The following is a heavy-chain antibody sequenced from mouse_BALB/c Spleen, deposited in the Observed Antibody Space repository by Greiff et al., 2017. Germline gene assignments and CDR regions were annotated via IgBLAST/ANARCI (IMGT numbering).Heavy chain of an antibody. CDR2: INPGSGGT. D-gene: IGHD2-3*01. CDR3: ARDGSHFDY. CDR1: GYAFTNYL. Sequence: VQLQQSGAELVRPGTSVKVSCKASGYAFTNYLIEWVKQRPGQGLEWIGVINPGSGGTNYNEKFKGKATLTADKSSSTAYMQLSSLTSDDSAVYFCARDGSHFDYWGQGTTLTVSS. V-gene: IGHV1-54*01. J-gene: IGHJ2*01.